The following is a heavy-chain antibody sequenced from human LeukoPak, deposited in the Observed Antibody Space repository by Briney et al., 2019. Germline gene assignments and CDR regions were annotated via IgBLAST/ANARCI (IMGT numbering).Heavy chain of an antibody. V-gene: IGHV4-59*08. Sequence: SETLSLTCTVSGGSISTYYWSWIRQSPGKGLEWIGSIYYSGSTNYNPSLKSRVTISVDTSKNQFSLELSSVTAADTAVYYCAVNLTRHTFDIRGQGTMVTVSS. CDR1: GGSISTYY. CDR3: AVNLTRHTFDI. CDR2: IYYSGST. J-gene: IGHJ3*02. D-gene: IGHD1-1*01.